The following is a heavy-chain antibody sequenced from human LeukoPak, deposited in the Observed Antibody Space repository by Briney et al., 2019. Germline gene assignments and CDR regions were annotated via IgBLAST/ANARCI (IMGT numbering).Heavy chain of an antibody. D-gene: IGHD1-1*01. J-gene: IGHJ6*03. Sequence: GGSLRLSCAASGFTFSSSAMSWVRQAPGKGLEWVSSISGSGSGGSTYYADSVQGRFTIPRDNSKNTLYLQMNSLRAEDTAVYYCARGKRRVARLSLHYYYMDVWGKGTTVTVSS. CDR1: GFTFSSSA. CDR2: ISGSGSGGST. V-gene: IGHV3-23*01. CDR3: ARGKRRVARLSLHYYYMDV.